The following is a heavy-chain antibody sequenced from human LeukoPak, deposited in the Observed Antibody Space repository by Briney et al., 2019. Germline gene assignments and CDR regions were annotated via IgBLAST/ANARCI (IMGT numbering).Heavy chain of an antibody. CDR1: GFTFSSYA. CDR3: AKDQVLYYYGSGDRFDY. V-gene: IGHV3-23*01. CDR2: ISGSGGST. J-gene: IGHJ4*02. Sequence: PGGSLRLSCAASGFTFSSYAMSWVRQAPGKGLEWVSAISGSGGSTYYADSVKGRFTISRDNSKNTLYLQMNSLRAEDTAVYYCAKDQVLYYYGSGDRFDYWGQGTLVTVSS. D-gene: IGHD3-10*01.